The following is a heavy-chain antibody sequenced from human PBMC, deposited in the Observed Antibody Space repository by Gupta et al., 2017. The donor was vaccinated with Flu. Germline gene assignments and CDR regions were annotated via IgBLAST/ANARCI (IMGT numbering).Heavy chain of an antibody. V-gene: IGHV4-34*01. D-gene: IGHD6-6*01. CDR1: GGSFSGYY. J-gene: IGHJ4*02. Sequence: QVQLQQWGAGLLKPSETLSLTCAVYGGSFSGYYWSWIRQPPGKGLEWIGEINHSGSTNYNPSLKSRFTISVDTSKNQFSLKLSSVTAADTAVYYCARGGPSIAARLNYWGQGTLVTVSS. CDR2: INHSGST. CDR3: ARGGPSIAARLNY.